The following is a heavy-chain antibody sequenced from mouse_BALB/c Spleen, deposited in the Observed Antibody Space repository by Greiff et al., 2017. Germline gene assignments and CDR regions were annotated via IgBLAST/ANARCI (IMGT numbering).Heavy chain of an antibody. J-gene: IGHJ4*01. CDR3: ARARYGNYDAMDY. CDR2: ISDGGSYT. CDR1: GFTFSDYY. V-gene: IGHV5-4*02. Sequence: EVQGVESGGGLVKPGGSLKLSCAASGFTFSDYYMYWVRQTPEKRLEWVATISDGGSYTYYPDSVKGRFTISRDNAKNNLYLQMSSLKSEDTAMYYCARARYGNYDAMDYWGQGTSVTVSS. D-gene: IGHD2-1*01.